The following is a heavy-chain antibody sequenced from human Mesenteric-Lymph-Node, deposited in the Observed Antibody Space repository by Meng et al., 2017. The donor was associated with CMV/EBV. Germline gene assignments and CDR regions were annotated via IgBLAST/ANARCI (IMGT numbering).Heavy chain of an antibody. D-gene: IGHD3-10*01. CDR3: ARSAIRGLSWFDP. Sequence: SETLSLTCTVSGGSISSSSYYWGWIRQPPGKGLEWIGSIYYSGSTYYNPSLKSRVTISVDTSKNQFSLKLSSVTAADTAVYYCARSAIRGLSWFDPWGQGTLVTVSS. J-gene: IGHJ5*02. CDR1: GGSISSSSYY. CDR2: IYYSGST. V-gene: IGHV4-39*07.